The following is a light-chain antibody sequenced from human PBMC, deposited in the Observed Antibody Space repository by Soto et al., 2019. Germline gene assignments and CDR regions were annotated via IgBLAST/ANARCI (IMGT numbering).Light chain of an antibody. CDR3: QQYGSSPSWT. CDR1: QSVSSY. V-gene: IGKV3-20*01. J-gene: IGKJ1*01. CDR2: GAS. Sequence: EIVLTHSPATLSLSPGERATLSCRASQSVSSYLAWYQQKPGQAPRLLIYGASSRATVIPDRFSGSGSGTDFTLTISRLEPEDFAVYYCQQYGSSPSWTFGQGTKVDIK.